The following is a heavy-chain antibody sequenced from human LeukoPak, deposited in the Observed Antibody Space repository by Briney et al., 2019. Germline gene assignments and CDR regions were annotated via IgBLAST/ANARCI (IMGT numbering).Heavy chain of an antibody. D-gene: IGHD3-10*01. Sequence: ASVKVSCKASGYTFTDYYMHWVRQAPGQRLEWMGWINAGNGNTKYSQEFQGRVTITRDTSASTAYMELSSLRSEDMAVYYCAREVPGANWFDPWGQGTLVTVSS. J-gene: IGHJ5*02. CDR3: AREVPGANWFDP. CDR1: GYTFTDYY. CDR2: INAGNGNT. V-gene: IGHV1-3*03.